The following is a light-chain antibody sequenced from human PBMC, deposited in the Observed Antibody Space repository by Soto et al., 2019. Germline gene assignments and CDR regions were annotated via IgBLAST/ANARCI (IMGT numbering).Light chain of an antibody. V-gene: IGLV2-11*01. Sequence: QSALTQPRSVSGSPGQSVTISCTGTSSDVGGYNYVSWYQQHPGKAPKLMIYDVSKRPSGAPDRFSASKSGNTASLTSSGLQAEDEADYYCCSYAGSYTFEVFGGGTKVTVL. CDR2: DVS. J-gene: IGLJ3*02. CDR3: CSYAGSYTFEV. CDR1: SSDVGGYNY.